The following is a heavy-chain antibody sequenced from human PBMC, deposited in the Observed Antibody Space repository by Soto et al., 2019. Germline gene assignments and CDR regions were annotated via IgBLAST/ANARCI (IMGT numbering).Heavy chain of an antibody. J-gene: IGHJ4*02. CDR1: GFTFSSYA. V-gene: IGHV3-23*01. CDR2: ISSSGGST. Sequence: EVQLLESGGGLVQPGGSLRLSCAASGFTFSSYAMSWVRQAPGKGLEWVSSISSSGGSTYYADSVKGRFTISRDNSKNTLYPQLNSLRSEDTAVYYCAKEDGRDGYSVDYWGQGTLVTVSS. CDR3: AKEDGRDGYSVDY. D-gene: IGHD4-4*01.